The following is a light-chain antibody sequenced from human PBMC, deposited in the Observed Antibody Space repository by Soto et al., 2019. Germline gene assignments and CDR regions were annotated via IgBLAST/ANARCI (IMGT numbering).Light chain of an antibody. V-gene: IGKV3-11*01. CDR2: DAS. CDR1: QSVSTY. CDR3: QQRGNWPPIT. J-gene: IGKJ5*01. Sequence: EIVLTQSPATLSLSPGERATLSCRASQSVSTYLAWFQQKPGQAPRLLIYDASNRATGIPARFSGSGSGTDFILTISSLEPEDFALYYCQQRGNWPPITFGQGTRLEIK.